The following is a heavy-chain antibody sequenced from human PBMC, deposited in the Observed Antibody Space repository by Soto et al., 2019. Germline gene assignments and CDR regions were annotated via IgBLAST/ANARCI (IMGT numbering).Heavy chain of an antibody. CDR2: IWYDGSNK. V-gene: IGHV3-33*01. CDR1: GFTFSSYG. J-gene: IGHJ4*02. CDR3: AREGIAVAGQDY. D-gene: IGHD6-19*01. Sequence: PGGSLRLSCAASGFTFSSYGMHWVRQAPGKGLEWVAVIWYDGSNKYYADSVKGRFTISRDNSKNTLYLQMNSLRAEDTAVYYCAREGIAVAGQDYWGQGTLVTVSS.